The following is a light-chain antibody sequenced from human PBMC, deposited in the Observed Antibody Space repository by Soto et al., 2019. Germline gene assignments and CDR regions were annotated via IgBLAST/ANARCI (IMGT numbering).Light chain of an antibody. V-gene: IGLV1-40*01. CDR3: QSYDSSLSGWV. CDR1: SSNIVAIYD. CDR2: GNT. Sequence: QSVLTQPPSVSGAPGQRVTISCTGSSSNIVAIYDVHWYQQLPGTAPKLLIYGNTNRPSGVPDRFSGSKSGTSASLAITGLQAEDEGDYYCQSYDSSLSGWVFGGGTQLTVL. J-gene: IGLJ3*02.